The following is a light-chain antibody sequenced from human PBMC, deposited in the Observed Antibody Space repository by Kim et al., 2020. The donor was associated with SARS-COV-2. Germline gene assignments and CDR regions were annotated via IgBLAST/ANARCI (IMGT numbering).Light chain of an antibody. CDR1: DANIGRKP. J-gene: IGLJ3*02. CDR2: TNN. V-gene: IGLV1-44*01. CDR3: ASWDDSLNGPV. Sequence: GQRVTISCSGSDANIGRKPVSWYQQLPGTPPKLLSYTNNLRPSGVPGRFSASMSGISASLAISGLQSGDEAIYYCASWDDSLNGPVFGGGTQLTVL.